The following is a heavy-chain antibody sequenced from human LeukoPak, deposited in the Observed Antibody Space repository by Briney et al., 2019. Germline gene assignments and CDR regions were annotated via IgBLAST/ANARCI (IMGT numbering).Heavy chain of an antibody. CDR1: GFTFDDYA. Sequence: GGSLRLSCAASGFTFDDYAMHWVRQAPGKGLEWVSGISWNSGSIGYADSVKGRFTISRDNAKNSLYLQMNSLRAEDTALYYCAKVKSGGYKYYFDYWGQGTLVTVSS. V-gene: IGHV3-9*01. J-gene: IGHJ4*02. CDR3: AKVKSGGYKYYFDY. CDR2: ISWNSGSI. D-gene: IGHD5-24*01.